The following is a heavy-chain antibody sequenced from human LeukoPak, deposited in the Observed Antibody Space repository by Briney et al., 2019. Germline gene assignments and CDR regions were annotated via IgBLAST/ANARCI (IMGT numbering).Heavy chain of an antibody. Sequence: PSETLSLTCTVSGGSISSSSHYWGWIRQPPGKGPEWIGSLYYSGSTYYNPSLKSRVTISVDTSKNQFSLKLSSVTATDTAVYYCARHDCATTSCLYFYGMDVWGQGTTVTVSS. CDR3: ARHDCATTSCLYFYGMDV. V-gene: IGHV4-39*01. CDR1: GGSISSSSHY. CDR2: LYYSGST. D-gene: IGHD2-2*01. J-gene: IGHJ6*02.